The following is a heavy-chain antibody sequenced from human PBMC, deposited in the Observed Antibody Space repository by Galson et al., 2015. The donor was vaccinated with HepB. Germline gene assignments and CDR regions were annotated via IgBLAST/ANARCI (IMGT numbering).Heavy chain of an antibody. CDR2: ISVSDGTT. D-gene: IGHD7-27*01. CDR1: GFSFSSYA. Sequence: SLRLSCAASGFSFSSYAMTWVRQAPGKGLEWVSGISVSDGTTYYADSVKGRFTISRDNSKNTLYLQMNSLRVEDTALYYCAKRERPWQLGIDSWGQGTLVTVSS. CDR3: AKRERPWQLGIDS. J-gene: IGHJ5*01. V-gene: IGHV3-23*01.